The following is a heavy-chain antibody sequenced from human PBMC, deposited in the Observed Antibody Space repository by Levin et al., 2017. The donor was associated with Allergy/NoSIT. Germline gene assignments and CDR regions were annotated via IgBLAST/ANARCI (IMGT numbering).Heavy chain of an antibody. D-gene: IGHD6-6*01. J-gene: IGHJ4*02. V-gene: IGHV1-69*06. CDR1: GGTFSSYG. Sequence: PLASVKVSCKASGGTFSSYGISWVRQAPGQGLEWMGGIVPMFGTTNYAQKFQGRVTINADKSTGTAYMELSSLRSEDTAMYYCARYSSSNHFDYWGQGTLVTVSA. CDR3: ARYSSSNHFDY. CDR2: IVPMFGTT.